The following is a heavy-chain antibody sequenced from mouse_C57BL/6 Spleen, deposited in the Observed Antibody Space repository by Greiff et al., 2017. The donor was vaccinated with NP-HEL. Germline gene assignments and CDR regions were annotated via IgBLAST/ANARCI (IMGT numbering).Heavy chain of an antibody. Sequence: EVKLMESGEGLVKPGGSLKLSCAASGFTFSSYAMSWVRQTPEKRLEWVAYISSGGDYIYYADTVKGRFTISRDNARNTLYLQMSSLKSEDTAMYYCTRDRLGRYWYFDVWGTGTTVTVSS. J-gene: IGHJ1*03. CDR2: ISSGGDYI. V-gene: IGHV5-9-1*02. D-gene: IGHD4-1*01. CDR1: GFTFSSYA. CDR3: TRDRLGRYWYFDV.